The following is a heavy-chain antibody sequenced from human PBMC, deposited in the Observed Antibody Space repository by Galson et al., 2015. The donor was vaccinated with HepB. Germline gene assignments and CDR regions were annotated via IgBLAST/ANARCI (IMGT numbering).Heavy chain of an antibody. D-gene: IGHD3-10*01. CDR1: GFTFSSYA. Sequence: SLRLSCAASGFTFSSYAMHWVRQAPGKGLEWVAVISYDGSNKYYADSVKGRFTITRDNSKNTLYLQMNSLRAEDTAVYYCARDVLFIGELLPFDYWGQGTLVTVSS. J-gene: IGHJ4*02. CDR3: ARDVLFIGELLPFDY. V-gene: IGHV3-30*04. CDR2: ISYDGSNK.